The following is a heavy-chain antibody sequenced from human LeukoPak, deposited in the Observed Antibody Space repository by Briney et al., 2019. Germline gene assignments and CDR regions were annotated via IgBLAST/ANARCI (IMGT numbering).Heavy chain of an antibody. D-gene: IGHD3-10*01. CDR2: IYTSGST. J-gene: IGHJ4*02. CDR1: GGSISSYY. V-gene: IGHV4-4*07. CDR3: AREYFDYYGSGSYYNWIDY. Sequence: SETLSLTRTVSGGSISSYYWSWIRQPAGKGLEWIGRIYTSGSTNYNPSLKSRVTMSVDTSKNQFSLKLSSVTAADTAVYYCAREYFDYYGSGSYYNWIDYWGQGTLVTVSS.